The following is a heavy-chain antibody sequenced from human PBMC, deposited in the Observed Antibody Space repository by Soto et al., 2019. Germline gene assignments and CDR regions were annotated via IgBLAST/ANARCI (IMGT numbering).Heavy chain of an antibody. CDR1: VYTFSTNTW. V-gene: IGHV5-51*01. CDR3: ASSSSPIDAFDF. J-gene: IGHJ3*01. CDR2: VYPGDSDT. Sequence: EVQLVQSGAEVKKPGESLKIACKASVYTFSTNTWIGWVRQMPGKGLEWMGIVYPGDSDTRYSPSFQGQVTISVDKPTRTAYLQWGSLQASDSATYYCASSSSPIDAFDFWGQGTMVTVSA. D-gene: IGHD3-10*01.